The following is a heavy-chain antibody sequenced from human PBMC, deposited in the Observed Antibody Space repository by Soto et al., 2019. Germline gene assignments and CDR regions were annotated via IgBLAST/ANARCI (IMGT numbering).Heavy chain of an antibody. D-gene: IGHD2-15*01. CDR2: IYIDDT. CDR3: ARDARGLAAASPSIYCPGVDV. CDR1: GYTFSSFG. J-gene: IGHJ6*02. V-gene: IGHV1-18*01. Sequence: ASVKVSCKASGYTFSSFGFSWMRQAPGQGLEWMGWIYIDDTKYAQNFQGRVTMTTDTSTSTVYMELRSLRSDDTGVYYCARDARGLAAASPSIYCPGVDVWGQ.